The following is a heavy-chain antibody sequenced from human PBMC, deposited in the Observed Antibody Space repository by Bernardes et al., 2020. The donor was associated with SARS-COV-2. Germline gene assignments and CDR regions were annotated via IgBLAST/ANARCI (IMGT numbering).Heavy chain of an antibody. CDR1: GFTFSGFA. D-gene: IGHD3-22*01. CDR2: ISSGGRT. CDR3: ASQAEGYYYPFDY. V-gene: IGHV3-23*01. Sequence: GGSLRLSCVASGFTFSGFAMSWVRQAPGRGLEWLSLISSGGRTYYADSVKGRFTISRDNSKNTLYLQMHSLRVEDTAVYYCASQAEGYYYPFDYWGQGTLVTVSS. J-gene: IGHJ4*02.